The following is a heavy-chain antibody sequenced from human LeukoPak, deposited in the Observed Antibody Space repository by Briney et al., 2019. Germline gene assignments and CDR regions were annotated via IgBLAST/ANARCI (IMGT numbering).Heavy chain of an antibody. CDR3: ARERGSGWDFFDY. D-gene: IGHD6-19*01. CDR2: IYYSGST. CDR1: GGSISSYY. Sequence: SETLSLTCTVSGGSISSYYWSWIRQPPGKGLEWIGYIYYSGSTNYNPSLKSRVTISVDTSKNQFSLKLSSVTAADTAVYYCARERGSGWDFFDYWGREPWSPSPQ. J-gene: IGHJ4*02. V-gene: IGHV4-59*01.